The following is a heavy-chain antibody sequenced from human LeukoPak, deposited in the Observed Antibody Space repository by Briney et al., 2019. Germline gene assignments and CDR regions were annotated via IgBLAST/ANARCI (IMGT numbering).Heavy chain of an antibody. D-gene: IGHD6-19*01. V-gene: IGHV6-1*01. CDR1: GDSVSINSAA. CDR2: TYQRSKWYN. CDR3: ARSPSPYSSGRYFDY. Sequence: SQTLSLTCAISGDSVSINSAAWHWIRQSPSRGLEWLGRTYQRSKWYNDYAVSVKSRITINPDISKNQFSLQLNSVTPEDTAVYYCARSPSPYSSGRYFDYWGQGTLVTVSS. J-gene: IGHJ4*02.